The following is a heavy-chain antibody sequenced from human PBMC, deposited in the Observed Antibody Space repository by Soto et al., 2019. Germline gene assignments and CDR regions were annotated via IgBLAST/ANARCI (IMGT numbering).Heavy chain of an antibody. J-gene: IGHJ4*02. CDR2: IIPIFGTA. D-gene: IGHD3-10*01. Sequence: QVQLVQSGAEVKKPGSSVKVSCKASGGTFSSYAISWVRQAPGQGLEWMGGIIPIFGTANYTQKFQGRVTITANKSTSTAYMELSSLRSEDTAVYYCAREGVTMVRGVRSGNDYWGQGTLVTVSS. CDR1: GGTFSSYA. V-gene: IGHV1-69*06. CDR3: AREGVTMVRGVRSGNDY.